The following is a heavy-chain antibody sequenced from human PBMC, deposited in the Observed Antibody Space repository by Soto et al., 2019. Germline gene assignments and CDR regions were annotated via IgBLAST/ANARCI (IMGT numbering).Heavy chain of an antibody. CDR1: WPQLSTSL. CDR2: IHPSVDT. J-gene: IGHJ1*01. D-gene: IGHD2-8*01. Sequence: GXSGKVSCIAPWPQLSTSLIHWLQQSPGQGLEWAGTIHPSVDTGYDQKFGGRVTITVATSTTISYMELRTLTAEDTAVYFPVSGYCTTSPCSGEFQLWGQGTLVTVYS. V-gene: IGHV1-46*01. CDR3: VSGYCTTSPCSGEFQL.